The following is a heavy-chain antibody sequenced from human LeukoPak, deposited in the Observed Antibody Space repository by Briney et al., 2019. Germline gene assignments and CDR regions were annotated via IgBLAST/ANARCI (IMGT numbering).Heavy chain of an antibody. D-gene: IGHD5-18*01. CDR3: ARDVDTAMPSAYGMDV. J-gene: IGHJ6*02. CDR2: IYYSGST. CDR1: GGSISSGDYY. V-gene: IGHV4-30-4*01. Sequence: SETLSLTCTVSGGSISSGDYYWSWIRQPPGKGLEWIGYIYYSGSTYYNPSLKSRVTISVATSKNQFSLKLSSVTAAATAVYYCARDVDTAMPSAYGMDVWGQGTTVTVSS.